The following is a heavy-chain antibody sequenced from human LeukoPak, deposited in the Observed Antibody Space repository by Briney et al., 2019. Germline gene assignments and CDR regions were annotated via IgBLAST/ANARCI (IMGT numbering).Heavy chain of an antibody. CDR2: INPNSGGT. CDR3: ARGGLPIYYYYIDV. Sequence: ASVKVSCKASGYTFTGYYMHWVRQAPGQGLEWMGRINPNSGGTNYAQKFQGRVTMTRDTSINTAYMELSRLRSDDTAVYYCARGGLPIYYYYIDVWGKGTTVTVSS. CDR1: GYTFTGYY. V-gene: IGHV1-2*06. J-gene: IGHJ6*03. D-gene: IGHD3-16*01.